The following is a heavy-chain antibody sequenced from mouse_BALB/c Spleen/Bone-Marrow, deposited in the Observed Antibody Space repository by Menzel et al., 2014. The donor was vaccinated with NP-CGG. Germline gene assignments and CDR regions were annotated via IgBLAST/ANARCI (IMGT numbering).Heavy chain of an antibody. Sequence: QVQLQQSGAELVKPGASVKLSCKASGYTFTNYWMHWVKQRPGQGLEWIGEIDPSDSYSNYNQNFKGKATLTVDKSSSTAYMQLTSLTSEDSAVYYCARGVVYYYAMDYWGQGTSVTVSP. CDR3: ARGVVYYYAMDY. CDR2: IDPSDSYS. V-gene: IGHV1-69*02. J-gene: IGHJ4*01. CDR1: GYTFTNYW.